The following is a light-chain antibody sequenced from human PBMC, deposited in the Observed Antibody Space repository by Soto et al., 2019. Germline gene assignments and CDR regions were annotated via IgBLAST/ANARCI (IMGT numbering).Light chain of an antibody. V-gene: IGKV1-6*01. CDR2: AAS. CDR1: QGIRHY. Sequence: AIQMTQSPSSLSASEGDRVTITCRASQGIRHYLGWYQQKPGKAPKLLIYAASSLQSGVPSRFSGSGSGTDFTLTISSLQPEDFATYYCLQDYNYPLTFGGGTKVEIK. CDR3: LQDYNYPLT. J-gene: IGKJ4*01.